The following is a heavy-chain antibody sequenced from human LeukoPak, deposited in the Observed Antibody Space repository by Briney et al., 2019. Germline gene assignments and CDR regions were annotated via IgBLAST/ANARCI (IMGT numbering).Heavy chain of an antibody. J-gene: IGHJ4*02. CDR2: ISGSGGST. Sequence: EGSLRLSCAASGFTFSSYAMSWVRQAPGKGLEWVSAISGSGGSTYYADSVKGRFTISRDNSKNTLYLQMNSLRAEDTAVYYCAKRNGRVAGTGLFDYWGQGTLVTVSS. CDR3: AKRNGRVAGTGLFDY. D-gene: IGHD6-19*01. V-gene: IGHV3-23*01. CDR1: GFTFSSYA.